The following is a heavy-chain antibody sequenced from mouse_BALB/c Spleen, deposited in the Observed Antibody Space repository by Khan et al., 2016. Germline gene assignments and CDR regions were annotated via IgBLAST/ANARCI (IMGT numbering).Heavy chain of an antibody. CDR1: GYTFTSYW. Sequence: QVQLKQPGAELAKPGASVKMFCKASGYTFTSYWMHWVKQRPGQGLEWIGYINPSTGYTEYNQKFKDKATLTADKSSSTAYMQLSSLPSEDSAVYYCARSGGGYDGFAYWGQGTLVTVSA. CDR2: INPSTGYT. D-gene: IGHD2-2*01. J-gene: IGHJ3*01. CDR3: ARSGGGYDGFAY. V-gene: IGHV1-7*01.